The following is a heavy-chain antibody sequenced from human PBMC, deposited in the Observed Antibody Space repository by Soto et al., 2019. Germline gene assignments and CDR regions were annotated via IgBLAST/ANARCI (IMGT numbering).Heavy chain of an antibody. CDR1: GGTFNSYA. CDR3: ARDWDYYDSSGPYPDWFDP. CDR2: IVPIFGTA. J-gene: IGHJ5*02. V-gene: IGHV1-69*13. Sequence: SVKVSCKASGGTFNSYAISWVRQAPGQGLEWMGGIVPIFGTANYAQKFQGRVTITADESTSTAYMELSSLRSEDTAVYYCARDWDYYDSSGPYPDWFDPWGQGTLVTVSS. D-gene: IGHD3-22*01.